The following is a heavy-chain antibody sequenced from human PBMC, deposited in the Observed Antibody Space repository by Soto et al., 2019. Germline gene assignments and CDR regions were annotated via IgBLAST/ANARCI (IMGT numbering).Heavy chain of an antibody. Sequence: PSETLSLTCTVSGGSISVYYWSWIRQSPEKGLEYIGYISYSGSTNYNPSLKSRVTTSLDTSKNQFSLKLSSVTAADTAIYYCASLNFDILTGYYAFDLWGQGTMVTVSS. V-gene: IGHV4-59*08. CDR2: ISYSGST. D-gene: IGHD3-9*01. J-gene: IGHJ3*01. CDR3: ASLNFDILTGYYAFDL. CDR1: GGSISVYY.